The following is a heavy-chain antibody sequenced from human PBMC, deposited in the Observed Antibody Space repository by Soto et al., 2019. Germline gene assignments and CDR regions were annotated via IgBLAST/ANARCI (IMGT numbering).Heavy chain of an antibody. CDR2: ISGSGGST. D-gene: IGHD3-22*01. V-gene: IGHV3-23*01. CDR3: AKALYYYDSSGYQGDNWFDP. J-gene: IGHJ5*02. CDR1: GITFSSYA. Sequence: EVQLLESGGGLVQPGGSLRLSCAASGITFSSYAMSWVREAPGKGLEWVSAISGSGGSTYYADSVKGRFTISRDNSKNTLYLRMNSLRAEDTAVYYCAKALYYYDSSGYQGDNWFDPWGQGTLVTVSS.